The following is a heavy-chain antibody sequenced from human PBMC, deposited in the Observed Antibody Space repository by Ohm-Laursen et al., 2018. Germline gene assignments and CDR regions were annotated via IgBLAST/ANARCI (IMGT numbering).Heavy chain of an antibody. CDR3: AKTAYYDFWSDQRYYFDY. CDR1: GFTFSDYY. V-gene: IGHV3-23*01. D-gene: IGHD3-3*01. Sequence: GSLRLSCTASGFTFSDYYMSWIRQAPGKGLEWVSAISGSGGSTYYADSVKGRFTISRDNSKNTLYLQMNSLRAEDTAVYYCAKTAYYDFWSDQRYYFDYWGQGTLVTVSS. J-gene: IGHJ4*02. CDR2: ISGSGGST.